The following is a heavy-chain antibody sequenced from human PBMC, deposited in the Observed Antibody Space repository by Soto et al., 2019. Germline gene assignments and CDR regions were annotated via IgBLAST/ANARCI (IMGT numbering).Heavy chain of an antibody. CDR2: FDPEDGET. V-gene: IGHV1-24*01. J-gene: IGHJ3*02. CDR3: ATGTGWYDAFDI. D-gene: IGHD6-19*01. CDR1: GYTLTELS. Sequence: SVKVSWNVSGYTLTELSMHWVRQAPGKGLEWMGGFDPEDGETIYAQKFQGRVTMTEDTSTDTAYMELSSLRSEDTAVYYCATGTGWYDAFDIWGQGTMVTVSS.